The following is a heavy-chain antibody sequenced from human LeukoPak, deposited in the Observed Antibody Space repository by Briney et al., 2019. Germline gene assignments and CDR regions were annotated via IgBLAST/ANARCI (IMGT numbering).Heavy chain of an antibody. CDR1: GGSISSYY. J-gene: IGHJ4*02. V-gene: IGHV4-34*01. CDR2: INHSGST. D-gene: IGHD6-13*01. CDR3: ARGLQYSSSWYANPDFDY. Sequence: SETLSLTCTVSGGSISSYYWSWLRQPPGKGLEWIGEINHSGSTNYNPSLKSRVTISVDTSKNQFSLKLSSVTAADTAVYYCARGLQYSSSWYANPDFDYWGQGTLVTVPS.